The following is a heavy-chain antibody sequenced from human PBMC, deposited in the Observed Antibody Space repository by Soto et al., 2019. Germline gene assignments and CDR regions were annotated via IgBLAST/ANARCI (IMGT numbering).Heavy chain of an antibody. CDR2: IYYSGST. Sequence: PSETLSLTCTVSGGSISSGDYYWSWIRQPPGKGLEWIGYIYYSGSTYYNPSLKSRVTISVDTSKNQFSLKLSSVTAADTAVYYCARDGPTSRLDVWGQGTTVTVSS. J-gene: IGHJ6*02. V-gene: IGHV4-30-4*01. CDR1: GGSISSGDYY. CDR3: ARDGPTSRLDV.